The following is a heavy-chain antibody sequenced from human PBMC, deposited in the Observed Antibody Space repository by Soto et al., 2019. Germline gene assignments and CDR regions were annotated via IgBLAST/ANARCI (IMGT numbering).Heavy chain of an antibody. CDR2: IKQDGSEK. CDR3: ARLLATRGAFDI. Sequence: GGSLRLSCAASELTFSRHWMSWVRQAPGQGLVWVANIKQDGSEKYYVDSVKGRFTISRDNAKNSLYLHMNSLRAEDTAVYYCARLLATRGAFDIWGQGTMLT. D-gene: IGHD3-3*02. J-gene: IGHJ3*02. V-gene: IGHV3-7*01. CDR1: ELTFSRHW.